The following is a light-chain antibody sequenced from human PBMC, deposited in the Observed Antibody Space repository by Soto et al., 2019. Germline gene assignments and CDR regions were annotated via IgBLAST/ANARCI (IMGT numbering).Light chain of an antibody. J-gene: IGLJ2*01. CDR3: SSYAGYSTSVV. CDR1: SSDVGSYNL. CDR2: EAN. V-gene: IGLV2-23*01. Sequence: QSALTQPASVSGSPGQSITISCTGTSSDVGSYNLVSWYQQHPGKAPKLMIYEANKRPSGVSDRFSGSKSGNMASLTISGLQAEDEAEYYCSSYAGYSTSVVFGGGTKVTVL.